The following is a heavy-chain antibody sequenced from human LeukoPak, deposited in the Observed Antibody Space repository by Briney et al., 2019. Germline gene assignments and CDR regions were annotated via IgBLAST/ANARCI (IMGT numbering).Heavy chain of an antibody. D-gene: IGHD6-13*01. CDR3: AKAGPYSSSSPDY. CDR2: ISYDGSNK. CDR1: GFTFSSYG. J-gene: IGHJ4*02. V-gene: IGHV3-30*18. Sequence: GGSLRLSCAASGFTFSSYGMHWVRQAPGKGLEWVAVISYDGSNKYYADSVKGRFTISRDNSKNTLYLQMNSLRAEDTAVYYCAKAGPYSSSSPDYWGQGTLVTVSS.